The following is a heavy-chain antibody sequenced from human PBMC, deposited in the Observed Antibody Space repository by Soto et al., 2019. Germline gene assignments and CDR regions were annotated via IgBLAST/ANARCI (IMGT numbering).Heavy chain of an antibody. CDR1: GVTFSTYA. V-gene: IGHV3-23*01. Sequence: GGSLSLSCIASGVTFSTYAMSWVRQAPGKGLEWVSAISGSGGTTYYADSVKGRFTISRDNSKNTLYLQMNSLRAEDTAVYYFAXHRAGLGSGGDTYYFDVWGQGTLVTVSS. D-gene: IGHD3-10*01. CDR3: AXHRAGLGSGGDTYYFDV. J-gene: IGHJ4*02. CDR2: ISGSGGTT.